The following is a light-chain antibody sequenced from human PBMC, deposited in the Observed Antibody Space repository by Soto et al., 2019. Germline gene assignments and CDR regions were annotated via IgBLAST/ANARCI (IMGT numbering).Light chain of an antibody. CDR3: RSYTSSSTWV. Sequence: QSALTQPASVSGSPGQSITISCTGTSSDVGSFNYVSWYQQHPGKAPKLMIYDVSNRPSGLSNRFSGSKSGNTASLTISGLQSEDEDEYYCRSYTSSSTWVFGGGTKLTVL. CDR1: SSDVGSFNY. CDR2: DVS. V-gene: IGLV2-14*01. J-gene: IGLJ3*02.